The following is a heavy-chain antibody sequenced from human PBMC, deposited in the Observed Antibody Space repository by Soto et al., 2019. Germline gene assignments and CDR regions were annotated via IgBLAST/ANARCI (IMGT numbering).Heavy chain of an antibody. CDR2: ISSSSSYI. CDR1: GFTFSSYS. Sequence: GGSLRLSCAASGFTFSSYSMNWVRQAPGKGLEWVSSISSSSSYIYYADSVKGRFTISRDNAKNSLYLQMNSLRAEDTAVYYCARDLGYSSVGRVVGGGMDVWGQGTTVTVSS. CDR3: ARDLGYSSVGRVVGGGMDV. D-gene: IGHD6-25*01. J-gene: IGHJ6*02. V-gene: IGHV3-21*01.